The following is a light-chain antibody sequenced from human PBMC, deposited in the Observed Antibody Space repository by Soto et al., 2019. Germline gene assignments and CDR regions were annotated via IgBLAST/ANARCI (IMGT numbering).Light chain of an antibody. J-gene: IGKJ1*01. CDR3: QQYGSSPQT. CDR1: QSVSSNY. Sequence: EIVLTQSPGTVSLSPGQRATLSCRASQSVSSNYLAWYQQKPGQAPRLLIYGASSRATGIPDRFSGSGSGTDFTLTISRLEPEDFAVYYCQQYGSSPQTFGQGTKVEIK. CDR2: GAS. V-gene: IGKV3-20*01.